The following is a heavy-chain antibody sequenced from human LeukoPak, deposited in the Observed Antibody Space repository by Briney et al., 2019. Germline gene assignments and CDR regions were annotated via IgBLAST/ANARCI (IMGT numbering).Heavy chain of an antibody. V-gene: IGHV1-69*13. CDR3: ASRSSSSWYSYYYYGMDV. CDR1: GGTFSSYA. Sequence: GASVKVSCKASGGTFSSYAISWVRQAPGQGLEWMGGIIPIFGTANYAQKFQGRVTITADESTSTAYMELSSLRSEDTAVYYCASRSSSSWYSYYYYGMDVWGQGTTVTVSS. CDR2: IIPIFGTA. J-gene: IGHJ6*02. D-gene: IGHD6-13*01.